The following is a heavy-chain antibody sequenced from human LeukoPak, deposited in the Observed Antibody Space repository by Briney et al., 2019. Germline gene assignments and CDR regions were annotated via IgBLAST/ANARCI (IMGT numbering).Heavy chain of an antibody. Sequence: ASVKVSCKVSGYTLTELSMHWVRQAPGKGLEWMGGFDPEDGETIYAQKFQGGVTMTEDTSTDTAYMELSSLRSEDTAVYYCATVPYGSGSYDYWGQGTLVTVSS. V-gene: IGHV1-24*01. CDR2: FDPEDGET. CDR1: GYTLTELS. J-gene: IGHJ4*02. CDR3: ATVPYGSGSYDY. D-gene: IGHD3-10*01.